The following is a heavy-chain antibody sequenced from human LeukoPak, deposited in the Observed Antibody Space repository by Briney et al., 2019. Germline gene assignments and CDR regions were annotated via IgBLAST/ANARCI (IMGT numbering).Heavy chain of an antibody. CDR1: GGSMSSYY. V-gene: IGHV4-59*08. D-gene: IGHD6-13*01. J-gene: IGHJ6*02. CDR3: ARLTLAAARTYFYGMDV. CDR2: IYYGGST. Sequence: SETLSLTCTVSGGSMSSYYWTWIRQPPGKGLEWIGYIYYGGSTNYNPSIKSRVTMSVDTSKGHFSLKLNSVTAADTAIYYCARLTLAAARTYFYGMDVWGQGTTVTVSS.